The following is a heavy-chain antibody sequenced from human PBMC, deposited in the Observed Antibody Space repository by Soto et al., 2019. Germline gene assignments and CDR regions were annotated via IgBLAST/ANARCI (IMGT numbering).Heavy chain of an antibody. V-gene: IGHV1-69*06. D-gene: IGHD1-7*01. Sequence: SVKVSCKASGGTFSSYAISWVRQAPGQGLEWMGRIIPISGAANYAQKFQGRVTITADKSTSTSYMELSSLRSEDTAVYYCARDMTRTVVPYFDFWGQGTLVTVSS. CDR2: IIPISGAA. CDR1: GGTFSSYA. J-gene: IGHJ4*02. CDR3: ARDMTRTVVPYFDF.